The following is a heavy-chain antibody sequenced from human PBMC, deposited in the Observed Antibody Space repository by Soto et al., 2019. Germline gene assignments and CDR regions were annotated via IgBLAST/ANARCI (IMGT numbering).Heavy chain of an antibody. Sequence: GGSLRLSSAASGFTVSSNFMSWVRQAPGKGLEWVSVIYSGGTAYYVDSVKGRFTISRDNSKNTLYLQMSSLRAEDTAVYYCARDSYGGHYYTMDVWGQGTTVTVSS. CDR1: GFTVSSNF. J-gene: IGHJ6*02. D-gene: IGHD5-18*01. CDR2: IYSGGTA. V-gene: IGHV3-53*01. CDR3: ARDSYGGHYYTMDV.